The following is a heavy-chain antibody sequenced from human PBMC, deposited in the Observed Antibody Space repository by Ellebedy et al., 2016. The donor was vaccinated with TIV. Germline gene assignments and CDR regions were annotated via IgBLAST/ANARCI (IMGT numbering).Heavy chain of an antibody. CDR2: IIPILGIA. D-gene: IGHD5-24*01. Sequence: AASVTVSCKASGGTFSSYAISWVRQAPGQGLEWMGRIIPILGIANYAQKFQGRVTITADKSTSTAYMELSSLRSEDTAVYYCARDMATKEDDYWGQGTLVTVSS. J-gene: IGHJ4*02. CDR3: ARDMATKEDDY. V-gene: IGHV1-69*04. CDR1: GGTFSSYA.